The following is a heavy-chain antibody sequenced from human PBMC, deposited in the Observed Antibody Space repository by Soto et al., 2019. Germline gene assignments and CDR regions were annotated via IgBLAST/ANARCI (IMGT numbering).Heavy chain of an antibody. CDR3: ARDSPLDY. CDR1: GYTFASYG. J-gene: IGHJ4*02. V-gene: IGHV1-18*04. Sequence: QVQLVQSGAEVKKPGASVKVSCKTSGYTFASYGISWVRQGPGQGFEWMGWISVYDGNTKYAPKLQGRVTITTDRSTSTAYMELRSLRSDDTAVDYCARDSPLDYWGQGTLVTVSS. CDR2: ISVYDGNT.